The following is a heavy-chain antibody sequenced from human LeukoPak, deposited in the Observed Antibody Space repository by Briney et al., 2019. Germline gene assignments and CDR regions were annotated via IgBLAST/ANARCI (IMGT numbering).Heavy chain of an antibody. V-gene: IGHV5-51*01. Sequence: GESLQISCKGSGYSFTSYWIGWVRQMPGKGLEWMGIIYPGDSDTRYSPSFQGQVTISADKSISTAYLQWSSLKASDTAMYYCARQRRQLVPHDAFDIWGQGTMVTVSS. J-gene: IGHJ3*02. CDR1: GYSFTSYW. CDR3: ARQRRQLVPHDAFDI. D-gene: IGHD6-6*01. CDR2: IYPGDSDT.